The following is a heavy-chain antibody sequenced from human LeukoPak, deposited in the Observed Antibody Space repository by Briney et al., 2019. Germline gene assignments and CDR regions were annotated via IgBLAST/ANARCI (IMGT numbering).Heavy chain of an antibody. J-gene: IGHJ5*02. CDR1: GYSISIGYY. CDR2: IYHSGST. D-gene: IGHD5-18*01. CDR3: ARDGYSYGGWFDP. V-gene: IGHV4-38-2*02. Sequence: SETLSLTCTVSGYSISIGYYWGWIRQPPGKGLEWIGSIYHSGSTYYNPSLKSPVTTSVDTSKNQFSLKLSSVTAADTAVYYCARDGYSYGGWFDPWGQGTLVTVSS.